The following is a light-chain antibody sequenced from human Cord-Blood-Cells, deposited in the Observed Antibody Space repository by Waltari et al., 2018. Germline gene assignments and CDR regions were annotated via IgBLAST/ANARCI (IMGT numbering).Light chain of an antibody. V-gene: IGKV3-11*01. CDR2: DAS. Sequence: DSVWTQSPVTLSLSPGERATLSCRASLSVSSYLAWYQQKPGQAPRLLIYDASNRATGIPARFSGSGSGTDFTLTISSLEPEDFAVYYCQQRSNWPWTFGQGTKVEIK. CDR1: LSVSSY. J-gene: IGKJ1*01. CDR3: QQRSNWPWT.